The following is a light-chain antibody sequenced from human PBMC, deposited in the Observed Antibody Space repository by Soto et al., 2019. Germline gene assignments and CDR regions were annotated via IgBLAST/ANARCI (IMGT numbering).Light chain of an antibody. J-gene: IGKJ1*01. CDR2: GAS. CDR1: QSINSK. CDR3: QQYGSSGT. V-gene: IGKV3-20*01. Sequence: VMTQSPATLSLSPGERATLSRRASQSINSKLVWYQQKPGQAPRFLIYGASNRATGIPDRFSGSGSGTDFTLTISRLEPEDFAVYYCQQYGSSGTFGQGTKVDIK.